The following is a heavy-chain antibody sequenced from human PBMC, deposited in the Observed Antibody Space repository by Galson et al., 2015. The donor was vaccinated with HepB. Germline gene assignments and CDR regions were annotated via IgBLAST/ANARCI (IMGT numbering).Heavy chain of an antibody. Sequence: SLRLSCAASGFIFSAYEMNWFRQAPGKGLEWVSYISSRGVTIFYADSVKGRFTISRDNAKNSLYLQMNSLRAGDTAIYYCAGGSVDYDSNAYSPYWGQGTLVTVSS. D-gene: IGHD3-22*01. CDR2: ISSRGVTI. J-gene: IGHJ4*02. CDR3: AGGSVDYDSNAYSPY. V-gene: IGHV3-48*03. CDR1: GFIFSAYE.